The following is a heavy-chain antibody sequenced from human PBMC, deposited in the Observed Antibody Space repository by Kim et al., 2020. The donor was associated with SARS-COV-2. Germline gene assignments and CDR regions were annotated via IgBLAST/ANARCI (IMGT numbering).Heavy chain of an antibody. Sequence: AQKFQGRVTMTRDTSISTAYMELSRLRSDDTAVYYCARGRVPAAISSFDIWGQGTMVTVSS. D-gene: IGHD2-2*01. J-gene: IGHJ3*02. V-gene: IGHV1-2*02. CDR3: ARGRVPAAISSFDI.